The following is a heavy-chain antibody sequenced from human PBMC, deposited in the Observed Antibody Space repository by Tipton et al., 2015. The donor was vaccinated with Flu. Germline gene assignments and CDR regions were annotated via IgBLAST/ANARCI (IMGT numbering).Heavy chain of an antibody. D-gene: IGHD6-19*01. CDR1: GGSLSANY. Sequence: TLSLTCAVYGGSLSANYWSWIRQPPGKGLEWIGEINHSGSTNYSPSLKSRVTISVDTSKNQFSLKLSSVTAADTAVYYCARGRPREWLVRRANWFDPWGQGTLVTVSS. J-gene: IGHJ5*02. CDR3: ARGRPREWLVRRANWFDP. V-gene: IGHV4-34*01. CDR2: INHSGST.